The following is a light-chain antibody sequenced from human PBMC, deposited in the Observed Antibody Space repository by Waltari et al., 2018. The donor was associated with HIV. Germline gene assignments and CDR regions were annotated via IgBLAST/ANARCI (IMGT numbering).Light chain of an antibody. CDR2: DAN. CDR1: AREIAIYTS. V-gene: IGLV2-14*01. J-gene: IGLJ3*02. Sequence: QSALTQPASVSGSPGQSITISCIGTAREIAIYTSLSWYHHTPDRDPRLVIFDANSRPSGIPCRFSGSESGKTSSLAISGLQADDEGVYYCSSYARGGSLLFGGGTTVTV. CDR3: SSYARGGSLL.